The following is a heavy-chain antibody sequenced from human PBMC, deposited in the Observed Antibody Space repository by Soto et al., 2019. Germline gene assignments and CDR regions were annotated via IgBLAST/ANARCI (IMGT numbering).Heavy chain of an antibody. CDR2: ISRDGTNK. D-gene: IGHD3-10*01. V-gene: IGHV3-30*04. CDR1: GFTFSRYA. Sequence: QVQVVESGGGVVQPGRSLRLSCAASGFTFSRYAIHWVRQAPGKGLGWVAVISRDGTNKYYVDSVKGRFTISRDNSRKTLYLQMNGLRHEDAAVYYCARSGSGVVAGSFDFWGQGTLVTVSS. CDR3: ARSGSGVVAGSFDF. J-gene: IGHJ4*02.